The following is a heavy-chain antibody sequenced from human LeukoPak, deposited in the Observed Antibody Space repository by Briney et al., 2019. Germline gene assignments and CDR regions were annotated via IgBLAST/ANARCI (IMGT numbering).Heavy chain of an antibody. CDR3: AKGSLFKRIAAAGTEFDY. D-gene: IGHD6-13*01. J-gene: IGHJ4*02. V-gene: IGHV3-23*01. CDR1: GFTFSSYA. Sequence: GGSLRLSCAASGFTFSSYAMSWVRQAPGKGLEWVSAISGSGGSTYYADSVKGRFTISRDNPKNTLYLQMNSLRAEDTAVYYCAKGSLFKRIAAAGTEFDYWGQGTLVTVSS. CDR2: ISGSGGST.